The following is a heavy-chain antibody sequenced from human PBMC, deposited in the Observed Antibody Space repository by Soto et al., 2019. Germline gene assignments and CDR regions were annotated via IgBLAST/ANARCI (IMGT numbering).Heavy chain of an antibody. CDR3: ATKRYYYDSSGPLFV. D-gene: IGHD3-22*01. V-gene: IGHV1-24*01. J-gene: IGHJ4*02. CDR1: GYTLTELS. CDR2: FDPEDGET. Sequence: ASVKVSCKVSGYTLTELSMHWVRQAPGKGLEWMGGFDPEDGETIYAQKFQGRVTMTEDTSTDTAYMELSSLRSEDTAVYYCATKRYYYDSSGPLFVWGQGTLVTVSS.